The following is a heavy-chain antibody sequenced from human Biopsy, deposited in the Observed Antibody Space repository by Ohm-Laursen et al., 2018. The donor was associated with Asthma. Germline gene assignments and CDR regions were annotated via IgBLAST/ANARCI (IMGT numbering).Heavy chain of an antibody. J-gene: IGHJ6*02. CDR1: GGSFSGYY. V-gene: IGHV4-34*01. CDR3: AKLRITMVQGVIINVEYYYGMDV. D-gene: IGHD3-10*01. Sequence: SETLSLTCAVYGGSFSGYYWSWIRQPPGKGLEWIGEINHSGSTNYNPSLKSRVTISVDTSKNQFSLKLSSVTAADTAVYYCAKLRITMVQGVIINVEYYYGMDVWGQGTTVTVSS. CDR2: INHSGST.